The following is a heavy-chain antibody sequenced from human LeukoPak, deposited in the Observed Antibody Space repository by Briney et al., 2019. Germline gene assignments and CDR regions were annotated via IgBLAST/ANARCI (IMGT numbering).Heavy chain of an antibody. CDR2: ISGSGGST. V-gene: IGHV3-23*01. Sequence: PGGSLRLSCAASGFTFSSYAMSWVRQAPGKGLEWVSAISGSGGSTYYADSVKGRFTISRDNSKNTLYLQMNSLRAEDTAVYYCVRHSSGYYYPFDHWGQGTLVTVSS. J-gene: IGHJ4*02. CDR3: VRHSSGYYYPFDH. CDR1: GFTFSSYA. D-gene: IGHD3-22*01.